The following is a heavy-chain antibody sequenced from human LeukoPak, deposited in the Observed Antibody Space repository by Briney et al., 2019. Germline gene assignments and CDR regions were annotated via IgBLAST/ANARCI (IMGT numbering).Heavy chain of an antibody. V-gene: IGHV1-18*01. D-gene: IGHD1-26*01. Sequence: GASVKVSCKASGYTFTSYGISWVRQAPGQGLEWMGWINTYNGNTNYAQKLQGRVTMTTDTSTSTAYMDLRSLRSDDTAVHYCARDPSLIVGATISFFDYWGQGTLVTVSS. CDR1: GYTFTSYG. CDR2: INTYNGNT. J-gene: IGHJ4*02. CDR3: ARDPSLIVGATISFFDY.